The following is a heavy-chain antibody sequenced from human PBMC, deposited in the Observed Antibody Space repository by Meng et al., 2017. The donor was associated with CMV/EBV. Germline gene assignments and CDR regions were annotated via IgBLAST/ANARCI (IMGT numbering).Heavy chain of an antibody. D-gene: IGHD6-19*01. CDR3: AKWSSSGWLDY. Sequence: LSWAASGFTFRSYAMGWVRQAPGKWLEWVSAISGSGGSTYYADSVKGRFTISRDNSKNTLYLQMNSLRAEDTAVYYCAKWSSSGWLDYWGQGTLVTVSS. CDR1: GFTFRSYA. J-gene: IGHJ4*02. V-gene: IGHV3-23*01. CDR2: ISGSGGST.